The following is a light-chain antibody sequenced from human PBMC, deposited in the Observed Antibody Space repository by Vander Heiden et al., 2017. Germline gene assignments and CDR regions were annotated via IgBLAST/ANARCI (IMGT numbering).Light chain of an antibody. CDR1: QSVSSGY. Sequence: EIVLTQSPGTLSLSPGDRAPLSCGASQSVSSGYLAWYQQKPGQAPRLLIYGASSRATGIPDRFSGSGSGTDFTLTISRLEPEDFAVYYCQQYGSSPRTFGQGTKVEI. V-gene: IGKV3-20*01. CDR2: GAS. CDR3: QQYGSSPRT. J-gene: IGKJ1*01.